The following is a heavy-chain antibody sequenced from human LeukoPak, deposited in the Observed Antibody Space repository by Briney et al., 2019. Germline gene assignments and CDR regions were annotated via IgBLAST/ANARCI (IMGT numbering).Heavy chain of an antibody. Sequence: AXXKVSCKASGYTFTGYYMHWVRQAPGQGLEWMGWINPNSGGTNYAQKFQGRVTMTRDTPISTAYMELSRLRSDDTAVYYCARSIAAAGSDYWGQGTLVTVSS. CDR3: ARSIAAAGSDY. J-gene: IGHJ4*02. V-gene: IGHV1-2*02. CDR1: GYTFTGYY. CDR2: INPNSGGT. D-gene: IGHD6-13*01.